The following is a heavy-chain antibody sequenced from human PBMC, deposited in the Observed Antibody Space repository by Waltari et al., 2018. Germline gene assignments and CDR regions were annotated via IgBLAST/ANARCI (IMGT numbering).Heavy chain of an antibody. CDR3: VRGYPDIVATISDY. V-gene: IGHV4-39*07. CDR1: RSSIRNNNYY. CDR2: FYKSGTT. J-gene: IGHJ4*02. Sequence: QLQLQESGPGLVKPSETLSLTCTVSRSSIRNNNYYWGWVRQPPGKGLEWMGSFYKSGTTYDNPSLKSRVTISVDTSNNQFSLKLNSVTAADTAVYYCVRGYPDIVATISDYWGQGTLVIVSS. D-gene: IGHD5-12*01.